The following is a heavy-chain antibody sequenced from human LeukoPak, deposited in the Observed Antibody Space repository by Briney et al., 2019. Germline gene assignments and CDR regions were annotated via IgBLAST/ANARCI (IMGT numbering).Heavy chain of an antibody. J-gene: IGHJ5*02. Sequence: SETLSLTCAVYGGSFSGYYWSWIRQPPGKGLEWIGEINHSGSTNYNPSLKSRVTISVDTSKNQFSLKLSSVTAADTAVYYCARDRERDQPGIAVAGMNWFDPWGQGTLVTVSS. V-gene: IGHV4-34*01. CDR1: GGSFSGYY. D-gene: IGHD6-19*01. CDR3: ARDRERDQPGIAVAGMNWFDP. CDR2: INHSGST.